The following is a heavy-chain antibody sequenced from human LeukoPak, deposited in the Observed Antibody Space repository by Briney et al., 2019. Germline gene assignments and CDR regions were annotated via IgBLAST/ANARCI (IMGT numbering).Heavy chain of an antibody. CDR3: ATEVAVAGRVDAFDI. V-gene: IGHV1-24*01. CDR1: GYTLTELS. D-gene: IGHD6-19*01. Sequence: GASVKVSCKVSGYTLTELSMHWVRQAPGKGREWMGGFDPEDGEKIYAQKFQGRVTMTEDTSTDTAYMELSSLRSEDTAVYYCATEVAVAGRVDAFDIWGQGTMVTVSS. CDR2: FDPEDGEK. J-gene: IGHJ3*02.